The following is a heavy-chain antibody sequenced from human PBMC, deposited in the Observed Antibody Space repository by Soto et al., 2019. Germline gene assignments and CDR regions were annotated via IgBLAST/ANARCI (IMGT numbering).Heavy chain of an antibody. D-gene: IGHD1-1*01. CDR1: GGSFSGYY. J-gene: IGHJ6*03. Sequence: SETLSLTCAVYGGSFSGYYWSWIRQPPGKGLEWIGEINHSGSTNYNPSLKSRVTISVDTSKNQFSLKLSSVTAADTAVYYCARDKLERAQTPYYYYYYFMDVWGKGTTVTVSS. CDR3: ARDKLERAQTPYYYYYYFMDV. CDR2: INHSGST. V-gene: IGHV4-34*01.